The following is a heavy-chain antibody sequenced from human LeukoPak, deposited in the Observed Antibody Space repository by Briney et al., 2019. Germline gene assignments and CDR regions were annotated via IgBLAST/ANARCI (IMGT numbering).Heavy chain of an antibody. Sequence: PGGSLRLSCAASGFTPSGYSMSRVLQAPGKGLEWVSSITSGSSYKYYADSVKGRITISRDNAKNSLYLQMNSLRAEDTAVYYCARVKEYQMLYGGFDPWGQGTLVTVSS. D-gene: IGHD2-2*02. J-gene: IGHJ5*02. V-gene: IGHV3-21*01. CDR2: ITSGSSYK. CDR3: ARVKEYQMLYGGFDP. CDR1: GFTPSGYS.